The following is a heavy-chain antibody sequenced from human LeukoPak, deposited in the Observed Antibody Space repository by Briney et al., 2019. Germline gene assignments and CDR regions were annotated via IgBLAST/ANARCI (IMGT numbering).Heavy chain of an antibody. D-gene: IGHD3-10*01. CDR3: AKDLYYYGSGSSPT. Sequence: GGSLRLSCAASGFTVSSNYMNWVRQAPGTGLEWVSAISGSGGSTYYADSVKGRFTISRDNSKNTLYLQMNSLRAEDTAVYYCAKDLYYYGSGSSPTWGQGTLVTVSS. CDR1: GFTVSSNY. V-gene: IGHV3-23*01. J-gene: IGHJ4*02. CDR2: ISGSGGST.